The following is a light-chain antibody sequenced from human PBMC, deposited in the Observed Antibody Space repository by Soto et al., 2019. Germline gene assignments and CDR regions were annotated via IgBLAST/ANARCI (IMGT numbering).Light chain of an antibody. J-gene: IGKJ1*01. CDR1: QSVGSK. Sequence: EIVMPQSPATLSVSPGERATLSCRASQSVGSKLAWYQQKPGQAPRLLIYGASNRATGIPDRFSGSGSGTDFTLTISRLEPEDFAVYYCQQYGSSPWTFGQGTKVDIK. CDR3: QQYGSSPWT. V-gene: IGKV3-20*01. CDR2: GAS.